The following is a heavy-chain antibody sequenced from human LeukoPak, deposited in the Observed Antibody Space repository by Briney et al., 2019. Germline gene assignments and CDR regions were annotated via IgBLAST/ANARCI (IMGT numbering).Heavy chain of an antibody. Sequence: SETLSLTCTVSGYSITSGYYWGWIRQPPGKGLEWIGNIYHSGSTYYNPSLKSRVTISVDTSKNQFSLKLSSVTAADTAVYYCASNYGSGSYYIWAYWGQGTLVTVSS. CDR1: GYSITSGYY. CDR2: IYHSGST. D-gene: IGHD3-10*01. J-gene: IGHJ4*02. V-gene: IGHV4-38-2*02. CDR3: ASNYGSGSYYIWAY.